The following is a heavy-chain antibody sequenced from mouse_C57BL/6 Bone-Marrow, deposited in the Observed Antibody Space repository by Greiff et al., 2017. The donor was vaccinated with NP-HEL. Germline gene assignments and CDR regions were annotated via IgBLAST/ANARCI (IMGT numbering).Heavy chain of an antibody. J-gene: IGHJ1*03. D-gene: IGHD1-1*01. CDR3: AREKYYYGSSPYWYFDV. V-gene: IGHV1-55*01. CDR1: GYTFTSYW. Sequence: QVQLQQSGAELVKPGASVKMSCKASGYTFTSYWITWVKQRPGQGLEWIGDIYPGSGSTNYNEKFKSKATLTVDTSSSTAYMQLSSLTSEDSAVYYCAREKYYYGSSPYWYFDVWGTGTTVTVSS. CDR2: IYPGSGST.